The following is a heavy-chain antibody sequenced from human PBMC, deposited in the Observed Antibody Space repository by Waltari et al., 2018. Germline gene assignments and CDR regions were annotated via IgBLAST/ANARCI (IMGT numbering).Heavy chain of an antibody. CDR2: IKSKSDGATT. V-gene: IGHV3-15*01. CDR3: ATGPVNYDYVWGNYRQGALDV. J-gene: IGHJ3*01. CDR1: GFIFSTAW. Sequence: EVKLVESGGGLVKPGGSLRLSCGASGFIFSTAWMSWVRQAPGKGLEWVGRIKSKSDGATTDYAAPVKGRFTITRDDSENTVSLQMNSLKIEDTAVYYCATGPVNYDYVWGNYRQGALDVWGQGTMVTVSS. D-gene: IGHD3-16*02.